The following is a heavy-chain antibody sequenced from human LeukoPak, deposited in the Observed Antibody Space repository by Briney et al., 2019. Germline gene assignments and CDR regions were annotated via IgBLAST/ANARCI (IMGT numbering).Heavy chain of an antibody. J-gene: IGHJ4*02. CDR3: AKDGGLWVSAHWGDS. Sequence: GGSLRLSCAASGFTFSSYTMSWVRQAPGKGLEWVSTITTSDGNTYYADSVKGRFTVSRDNSKNTPFLQMNSLGAEDTAVYYCAKDGGLWVSAHWGDSWGRGTLVTVSS. V-gene: IGHV3-23*01. CDR2: ITTSDGNT. CDR1: GFTFSSYT. D-gene: IGHD7-27*01.